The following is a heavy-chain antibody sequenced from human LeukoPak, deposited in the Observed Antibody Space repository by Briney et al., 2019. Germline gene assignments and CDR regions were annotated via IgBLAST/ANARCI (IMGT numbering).Heavy chain of an antibody. CDR3: ARHINWSFDY. V-gene: IGHV3-7*01. CDR2: IKEDGSAK. D-gene: IGHD1-1*01. J-gene: IGHJ4*02. CDR1: GFTFSAYW. Sequence: PGGSLRLSCAVSGFTFSAYWMTWVRQAPGKGLEWVANIKEDGSAKYYVDSVKGRFTISRDNAKNSLYLQMNSLRDEDTAVYYCARHINWSFDYWGQGTLVTVSS.